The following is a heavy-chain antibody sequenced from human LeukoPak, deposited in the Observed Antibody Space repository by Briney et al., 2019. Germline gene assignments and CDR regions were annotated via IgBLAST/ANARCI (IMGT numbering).Heavy chain of an antibody. V-gene: IGHV4-39*07. CDR1: GGSISSSSHY. CDR3: ARAGESSGWSYYYYMDV. CDR2: IYYSGTT. D-gene: IGHD6-19*01. Sequence: SETLSLTCTVSGGSISSSSHYWGWVRQPPGKGLEWIGSIYYSGTTYYNPSLKSRVTISVDTSKNQFSLKLSSVTAADTAVYYCARAGESSGWSYYYYMDVWGKGTTVTVSS. J-gene: IGHJ6*03.